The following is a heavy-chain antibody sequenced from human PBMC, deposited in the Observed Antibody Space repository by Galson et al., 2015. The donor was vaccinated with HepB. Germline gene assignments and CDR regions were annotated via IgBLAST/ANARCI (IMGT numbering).Heavy chain of an antibody. CDR3: AKDRYSGSYSVFDY. CDR2: ISYDGSNK. CDR1: GFTFSSYG. J-gene: IGHJ4*02. D-gene: IGHD1-26*01. Sequence: SLRLSCAASGFTFSSYGMHWVRQAPGKGLEWVAVISYDGSNKYYADSVKGRFTISRDNSKNTLYLQMNSLRAEDTAVYYCAKDRYSGSYSVFDYWGQGTLVTVSS. V-gene: IGHV3-30*18.